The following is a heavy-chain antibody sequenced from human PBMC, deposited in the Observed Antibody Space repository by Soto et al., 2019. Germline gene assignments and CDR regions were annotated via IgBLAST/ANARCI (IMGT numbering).Heavy chain of an antibody. D-gene: IGHD6-19*01. V-gene: IGHV5-10-1*01. Sequence: PGESLKISCKGSGYSFTNYWINWVRQMPGKGLEWMGRIDTSDSYINYSPSFQGHVTISADKSISTAYLQWSSLEASDTAIYYCARSYSSGSNYFDPWGQGTLVTVSS. J-gene: IGHJ5*02. CDR3: ARSYSSGSNYFDP. CDR2: IDTSDSYI. CDR1: GYSFTNYW.